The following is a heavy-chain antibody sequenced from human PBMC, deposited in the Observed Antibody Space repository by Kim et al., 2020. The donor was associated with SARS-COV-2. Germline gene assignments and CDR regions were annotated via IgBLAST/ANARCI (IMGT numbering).Heavy chain of an antibody. D-gene: IGHD3-10*01. CDR3: ARDSDDSGSFFDY. J-gene: IGHJ4*02. V-gene: IGHV3-30*01. Sequence: SYADAVKGRCTISRDNTKNTLYLQMNSLRVEDTAVYFCARDSDDSGSFFDYWGQGTLVTVSS.